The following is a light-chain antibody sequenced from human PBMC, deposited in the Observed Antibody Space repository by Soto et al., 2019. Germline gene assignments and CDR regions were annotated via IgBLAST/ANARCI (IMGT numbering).Light chain of an antibody. J-gene: IGLJ1*01. V-gene: IGLV1-40*01. Sequence: QSVLTQPPSVSGAPGQRVAISCTGSSSNSGAGYDVHWYQQLPGTAPKLLIYGNSNRPSGVPDRFSGSKSGTSASLAITGLQAEDEADYDCQSYDSSLSAVFGTGAKLTVL. CDR3: QSYDSSLSAV. CDR2: GNS. CDR1: SSNSGAGYD.